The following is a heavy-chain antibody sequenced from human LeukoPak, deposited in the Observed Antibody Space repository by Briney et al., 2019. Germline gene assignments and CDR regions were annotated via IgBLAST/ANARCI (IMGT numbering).Heavy chain of an antibody. CDR2: INPRDGGT. J-gene: IGHJ4*02. V-gene: IGHV1-2*02. CDR3: AREGNGLLSKDLDY. CDR1: GYTFADFY. D-gene: IGHD2-15*01. Sequence: ASVKVSCKGSGYTFADFYLHWVRQAPGQGLEWVGYINPRDGGTSSPPNFRGRVTMTTDASSSTVYMELSRLTSDDTAIYYCAREGNGLLSKDLDYWGQGTLVTVSS.